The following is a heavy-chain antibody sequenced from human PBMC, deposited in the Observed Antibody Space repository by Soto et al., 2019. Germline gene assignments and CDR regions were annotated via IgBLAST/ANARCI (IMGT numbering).Heavy chain of an antibody. CDR3: ARDRGGGYCTGTSCYGLSLDV. J-gene: IGHJ6*04. V-gene: IGHV3-66*01. Sequence: EEQLVESGGGLVQPGGSLRLSCAASGLTVGRNYMSWVRQAPGKGLEWVSVIYSGDDTYYADSVRGRFTISRDNSKNTLLLQMNNVRAEDTAVYYCARDRGGGYCTGTSCYGLSLDVWGKGTTVIVSS. CDR2: IYSGDDT. CDR1: GLTVGRNY. D-gene: IGHD2-2*01.